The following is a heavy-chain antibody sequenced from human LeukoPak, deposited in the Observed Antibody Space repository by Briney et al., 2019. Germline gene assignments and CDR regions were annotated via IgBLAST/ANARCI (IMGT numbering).Heavy chain of an antibody. J-gene: IGHJ3*02. V-gene: IGHV4-39*07. Sequence: SETLSLTCTVSGGTISSDTYYWGWIRQPPGKGLEWIGSIYHSGSTYYNPSLKSRVTISVDRSKNQFSLKLSSVTAADTAVYYCATDITTDAFDIWGQGTMVTVSS. CDR2: IYHSGST. CDR3: ATDITTDAFDI. CDR1: GGTISSDTYY. D-gene: IGHD1-20*01.